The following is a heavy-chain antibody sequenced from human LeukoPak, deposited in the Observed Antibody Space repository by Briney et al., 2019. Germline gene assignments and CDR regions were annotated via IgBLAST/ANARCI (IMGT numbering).Heavy chain of an antibody. J-gene: IGHJ6*03. V-gene: IGHV4-61*02. D-gene: IGHD5-12*01. Sequence: SETLSLTCTVSGGSISSGNYYWSWMRQPAGKGLEWIGRMYTSGSTKYHPSLQSRVTISVDTSKNQISLKLSSVTAADTAVYYCARTTEGYAGGPGYSYYYYMDVWGKGTTVTISS. CDR1: GGSISSGNYY. CDR2: MYTSGST. CDR3: ARTTEGYAGGPGYSYYYYMDV.